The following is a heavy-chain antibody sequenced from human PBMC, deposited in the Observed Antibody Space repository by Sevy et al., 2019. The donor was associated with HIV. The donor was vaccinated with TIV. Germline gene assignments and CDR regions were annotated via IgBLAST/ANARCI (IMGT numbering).Heavy chain of an antibody. CDR2: FYTVSKT. J-gene: IGHJ6*02. CDR1: GFPVSSSY. V-gene: IGHV3-53*01. Sequence: GGSLRLSCAVSGFPVSSSYMNWVRQAPGKGLEWVAVFYTVSKTDYADSVKGRLTMSRDNSKNKLYLQMNGLRAEDTAVYYCARDKNAYYYGLDVWGQGTTVTVSS. CDR3: ARDKNAYYYGLDV.